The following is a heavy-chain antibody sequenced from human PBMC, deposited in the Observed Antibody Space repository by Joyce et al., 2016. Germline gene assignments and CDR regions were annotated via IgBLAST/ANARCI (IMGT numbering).Heavy chain of an antibody. D-gene: IGHD6-13*01. J-gene: IGHJ4*02. CDR3: ARDGDFVAAAGSDY. CDR1: GFSFSSYG. Sequence: QVQLVESGGGVVQPGRSLRLSCAAAGFSFSSYGMQWGRQAPGKGLEWVAAIWYDGSDKYYADSVKGRFTISRDNSKNTLYLQMNSLRAEDTAVYYCARDGDFVAAAGSDYWGQGTLVTVSS. CDR2: IWYDGSDK. V-gene: IGHV3-33*01.